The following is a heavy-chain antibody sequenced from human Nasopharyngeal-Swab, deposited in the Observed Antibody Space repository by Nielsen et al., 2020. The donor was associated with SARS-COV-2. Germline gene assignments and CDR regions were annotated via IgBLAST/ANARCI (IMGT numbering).Heavy chain of an antibody. CDR3: AREGPDSGYVDPHFDY. J-gene: IGHJ4*02. CDR1: GFTFSSYW. Sequence: GGSLRLSCAASGFTFSSYWMSWVRQAPGKGLERVANIKQDGSEKYYVDSVKGRFTISRDNAKNSLYLQMNSLRAEDTAVYYCAREGPDSGYVDPHFDYWGQGTLVTVSS. D-gene: IGHD5-12*01. CDR2: IKQDGSEK. V-gene: IGHV3-7*01.